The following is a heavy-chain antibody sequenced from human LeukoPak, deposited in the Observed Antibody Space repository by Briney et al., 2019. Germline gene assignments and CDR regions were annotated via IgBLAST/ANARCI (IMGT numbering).Heavy chain of an antibody. CDR2: MYYSGST. CDR1: GASISSYF. V-gene: IGHV4-59*01. J-gene: IGHJ4*02. CDR3: ARGLKKSSGSYYEGVFDY. D-gene: IGHD3-22*01. Sequence: PSETLSLTCTVSGASISSYFWSWIRQSPGKGLEWIGYMYYSGSTNYNPSLKSRVTISVGTSKNQCSLKLSSVTAADTAVYYCARGLKKSSGSYYEGVFDYWGQGTLVTVSS.